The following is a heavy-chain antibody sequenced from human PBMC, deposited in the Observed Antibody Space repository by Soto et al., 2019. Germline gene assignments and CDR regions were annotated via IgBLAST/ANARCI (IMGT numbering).Heavy chain of an antibody. CDR2: ISYDGSNK. CDR3: AKDSPRWYVMDV. CDR1: GFTFSSYG. Sequence: GSLRLSCAASGFTFSSYGMHWVRQAPGKGLEWVAVISYDGSNKYYADSVKGRFTISRDNSKNTLYLQMNSLRAEDTAVYYCAKDSPRWYVMDVWGQGTTVTVSS. D-gene: IGHD6-13*01. V-gene: IGHV3-30*18. J-gene: IGHJ6*02.